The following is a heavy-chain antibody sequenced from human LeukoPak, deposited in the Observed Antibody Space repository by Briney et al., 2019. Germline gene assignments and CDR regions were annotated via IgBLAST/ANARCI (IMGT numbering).Heavy chain of an antibody. J-gene: IGHJ4*02. D-gene: IGHD2-8*01. CDR2: ISNYNGNT. Sequence: ASVKVSCKTSGYTFTGYGFNWVRQAPGQGLEWMGWISNYNGNTNFAQKLQGRVTMTTDTSTSTAYMELRSLRSDDTAVYYCARDRGYCTNAVCPADYWGQGTLVTVSS. V-gene: IGHV1-18*01. CDR1: GYTFTGYG. CDR3: ARDRGYCTNAVCPADY.